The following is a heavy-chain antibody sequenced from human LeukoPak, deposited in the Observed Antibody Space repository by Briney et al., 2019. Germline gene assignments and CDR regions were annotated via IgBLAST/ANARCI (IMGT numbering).Heavy chain of an antibody. V-gene: IGHV1-2*02. CDR2: INPNSGGT. CDR3: ARGVYAILGGLAAAGTIDY. Sequence: ASVKVSCKASGYTFTGNYIHWVRQAPGQGLEWMGWINPNSGGTNYAQKFQGRVSMTRDTSISTAYMELSRLRSDDTAVYYCARGVYAILGGLAAAGTIDYWGQGTLVTVSS. CDR1: GYTFTGNY. J-gene: IGHJ4*02. D-gene: IGHD6-13*01.